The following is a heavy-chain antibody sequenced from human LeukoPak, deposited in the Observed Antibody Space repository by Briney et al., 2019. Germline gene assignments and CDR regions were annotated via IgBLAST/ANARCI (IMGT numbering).Heavy chain of an antibody. V-gene: IGHV1-69*04. J-gene: IGHJ4*02. CDR2: IIPILGIA. CDR3: AREAYDFWSGYYTGGY. D-gene: IGHD3-3*01. Sequence: SVKVSCKASGGTFSSYAISWVRQAPAQGLEWMGRIIPILGIANYAQKFQGRVTITADKSTSTAYMELSSLRSEDTAVYYCAREAYDFWSGYYTGGYWGQGTLVTVSS. CDR1: GGTFSSYA.